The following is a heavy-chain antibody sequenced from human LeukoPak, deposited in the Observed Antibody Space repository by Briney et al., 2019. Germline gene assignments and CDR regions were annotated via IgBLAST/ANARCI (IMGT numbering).Heavy chain of an antibody. CDR2: IRYDGSNK. CDR1: GFTFSSYG. J-gene: IGHJ3*02. CDR3: AKDRPPHTVVVIDSDAFDI. V-gene: IGHV3-30*02. Sequence: GGSLRLSCAASGFTFSSYGMHWVRQAPGKGLEWVAFIRYDGSNKYYADSVKGRFTISRDNSKNTLYLQMNSLRAEDTAVYYCAKDRPPHTVVVIDSDAFDIWGRGTMVTVSS. D-gene: IGHD2-21*01.